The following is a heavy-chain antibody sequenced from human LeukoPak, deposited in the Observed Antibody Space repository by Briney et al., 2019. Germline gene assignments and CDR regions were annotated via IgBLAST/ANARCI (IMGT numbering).Heavy chain of an antibody. Sequence: ASVKVSCKASGYTFSNYYIHWVRQAPGQGLEWMGIINPSGGSTGNAQKFQGSVTMTRDMSTSTVYMELSSLRSEDTAVYYCARRGAGDAFDIWGQGTMVTVSS. D-gene: IGHD1-26*01. J-gene: IGHJ3*02. CDR1: GYTFSNYY. CDR3: ARRGAGDAFDI. CDR2: INPSGGST. V-gene: IGHV1-46*01.